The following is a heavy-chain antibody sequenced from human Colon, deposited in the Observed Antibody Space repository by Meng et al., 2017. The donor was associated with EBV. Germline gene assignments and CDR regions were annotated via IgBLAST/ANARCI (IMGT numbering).Heavy chain of an antibody. CDR2: IPHRGSS. Sequence: GQDMLKPPEHVPLSCSSFGDSITNHNWWAWVRQPPGKGLEWIGEIPHRGSSAYNPSLKSRVSMSIDKSKNQFSLKLTSVTAADTAVYHCLRGSGGSVWGQGTLVTVSS. J-gene: IGHJ1*01. V-gene: IGHV4-4*03. CDR3: LRGSGGSV. CDR1: GDSITNHNW. D-gene: IGHD3-10*01.